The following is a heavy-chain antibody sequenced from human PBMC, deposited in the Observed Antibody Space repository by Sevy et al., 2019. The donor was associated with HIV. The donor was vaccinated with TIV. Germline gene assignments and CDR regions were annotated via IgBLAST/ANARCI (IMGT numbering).Heavy chain of an antibody. Sequence: SETLSLTCTVSGGSISSSSYYWGWIRQPPGKGLDGIGSIYYSGSTYYNPSLKSRVTISVDTSKNQFSLKLSSVTAADTAVYYCASQGGTRSAFDIWGQGTMVTVSS. CDR2: IYYSGST. J-gene: IGHJ3*02. CDR3: ASQGGTRSAFDI. V-gene: IGHV4-39*01. CDR1: GGSISSSSYY. D-gene: IGHD1-1*01.